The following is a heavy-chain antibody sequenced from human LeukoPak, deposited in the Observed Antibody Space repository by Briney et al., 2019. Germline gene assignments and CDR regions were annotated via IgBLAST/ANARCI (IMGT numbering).Heavy chain of an antibody. J-gene: IGHJ3*02. CDR2: INPNSGDT. CDR3: ARIGYCNGTDCHDAFDI. Sequence: ASVKVSCKASGYSFTGYYIHWVRQAPGQGLEWMGWINPNSGDTDNAQKFESWVTMTRDTSISTVYMEMNRLKSDDTAVYFCARIGYCNGTDCHDAFDIWGQGTMVTVSS. D-gene: IGHD2-15*01. V-gene: IGHV1-2*04. CDR1: GYSFTGYY.